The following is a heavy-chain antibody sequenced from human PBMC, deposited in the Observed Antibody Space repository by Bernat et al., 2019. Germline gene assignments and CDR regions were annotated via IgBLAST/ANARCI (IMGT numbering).Heavy chain of an antibody. V-gene: IGHV3-64*01. J-gene: IGHJ5*02. CDR3: ARGVQGVVSWFDP. Sequence: EVQLVESGGGLVQPGGSLRLSCAASGFTFSSYAMHWVCQAPGKGLEYVSAISYNGGNTYYANSVKGRFTISRDNSKNTLYLQMGSLRAEDMAVYYCARGVQGVVSWFDPWGQGTLVTVSS. CDR2: ISYNGGNT. D-gene: IGHD3-10*02. CDR1: GFTFSSYA.